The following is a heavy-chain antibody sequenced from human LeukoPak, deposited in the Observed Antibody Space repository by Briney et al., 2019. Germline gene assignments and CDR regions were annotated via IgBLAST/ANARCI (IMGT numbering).Heavy chain of an antibody. CDR3: AKKGGTGWSENWFDA. CDR1: GSTFNDYG. CDR2: MWADGYTY. J-gene: IGHJ5*02. V-gene: IGHV3-33*06. Sequence: PGWTLRLCCAASGSTFNDYGMHWVRQARGKGLEWVAIMWADGYTYHYADSVRGRFTVSRDNSKNTVYLQMNSLEAEDTAVYYCAKKGGTGWSENWFDAWGQGTLVTVSS. D-gene: IGHD6-19*01.